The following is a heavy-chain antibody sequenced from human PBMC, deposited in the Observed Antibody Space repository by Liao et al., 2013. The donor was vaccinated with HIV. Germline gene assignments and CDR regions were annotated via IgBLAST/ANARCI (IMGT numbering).Heavy chain of an antibody. Sequence: QVQLQQWGAGLLKPSETLSLTCAVYGGSFSGYYWSWIRQPPGKGLEWIGEINHSGSTNYNPSLKSRVTISVDTSKNQFSLKLSSVTAADTAVYYCATAPAAIRGGVFDYWGQGTLVTVSS. CDR2: INHSGST. CDR1: GGSFSGYY. J-gene: IGHJ4*02. V-gene: IGHV4-34*01. D-gene: IGHD2-2*01. CDR3: ATAPAAIRGGVFDY.